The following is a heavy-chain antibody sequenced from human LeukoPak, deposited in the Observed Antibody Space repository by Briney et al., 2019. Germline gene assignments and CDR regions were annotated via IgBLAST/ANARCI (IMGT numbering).Heavy chain of an antibody. J-gene: IGHJ4*02. CDR3: ARDYHYDSRGYFDS. D-gene: IGHD3-22*01. V-gene: IGHV3-30*03. CDR1: GFSFSSFA. CDR2: IAYDGSTN. Sequence: PGGSLRLSCAASGFSFSSFAMQWFRQAPGKGLEWVAFIAYDGSTNKHSDSVRGRFTISRDNSKSTLYLQMTSLRVEDTAVYYCARDYHYDSRGYFDSWGQGTLVTVSS.